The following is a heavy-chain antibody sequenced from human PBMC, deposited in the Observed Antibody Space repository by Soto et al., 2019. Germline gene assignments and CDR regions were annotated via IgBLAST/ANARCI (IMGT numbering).Heavy chain of an antibody. D-gene: IGHD2-2*01. CDR1: GFTFSTYA. Sequence: GGSLRLSCAASGFTFSTYAMIWVRQAPGKGLEWVSVITGSGGSTYYADSVRGRFTISRDNAKNSLYLQMNSLRAEDTAVYYCARDREYQPLPDYWGQGTLVTVSS. J-gene: IGHJ4*02. V-gene: IGHV3-23*01. CDR2: ITGSGGST. CDR3: ARDREYQPLPDY.